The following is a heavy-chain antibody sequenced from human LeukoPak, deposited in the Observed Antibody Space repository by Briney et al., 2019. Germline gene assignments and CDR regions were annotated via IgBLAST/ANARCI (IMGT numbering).Heavy chain of an antibody. D-gene: IGHD3-3*01. Sequence: PGGSLRLSGAASGFTFSDYALGWVRQAPGRGLEWVATLSGSGAGTYYSDSVQGRFTISRDNSKRTLFLQMNSLRAKDTAFYYCAKAELGVDTFFDYWGQGTLVTVSS. J-gene: IGHJ4*02. V-gene: IGHV3-23*01. CDR2: LSGSGAGT. CDR3: AKAELGVDTFFDY. CDR1: GFTFSDYA.